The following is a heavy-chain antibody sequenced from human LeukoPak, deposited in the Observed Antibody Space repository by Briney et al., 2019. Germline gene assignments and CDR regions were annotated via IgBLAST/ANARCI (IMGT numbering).Heavy chain of an antibody. Sequence: SETLSLTCAVYGGSFSGYYWSWIRQPPGKGLEWIGEINHSGSTNYNPSLKSRVTISVDTSKNQFSRKLSSVAAADTAVYYCARGLSAVAGGIDYWGQGTLVTVSS. J-gene: IGHJ4*02. D-gene: IGHD6-19*01. CDR3: ARGLSAVAGGIDY. CDR2: INHSGST. CDR1: GGSFSGYY. V-gene: IGHV4-34*01.